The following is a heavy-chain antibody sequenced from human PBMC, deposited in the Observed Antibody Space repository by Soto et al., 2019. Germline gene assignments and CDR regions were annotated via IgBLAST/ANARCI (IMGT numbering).Heavy chain of an antibody. CDR1: GFPLSTYG. Sequence: EVQLLESGGGLVQPGGSLRLSCAASGFPLSTYGMTWVRQAPGKGLEWVSAITGTGGNTYYVDSVKGRFTSYRDNSQTMLYLQVNSPRVEDTAVYYCARIRGYWYGLDVWGQGTTVTVSS. J-gene: IGHJ6*01. CDR3: ARIRGYWYGLDV. CDR2: ITGTGGNT. V-gene: IGHV3-23*01.